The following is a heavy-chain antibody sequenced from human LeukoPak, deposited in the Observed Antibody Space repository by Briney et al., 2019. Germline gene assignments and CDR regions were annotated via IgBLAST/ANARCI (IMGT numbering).Heavy chain of an antibody. CDR3: AREGGYLYGMDV. CDR1: GGSISSYY. J-gene: IGHJ6*02. D-gene: IGHD2-15*01. CDR2: IYYSGST. V-gene: IGHV4-59*01. Sequence: SETLSLTCTVSGGSISSYYWSWIRQPPGKGLEWIGYIYYSGSTNYNPSLKSRVTISVDTSKNQFSLKLSSVTAADTAVYYCAREGGYLYGMDVWGQGTTVTVSS.